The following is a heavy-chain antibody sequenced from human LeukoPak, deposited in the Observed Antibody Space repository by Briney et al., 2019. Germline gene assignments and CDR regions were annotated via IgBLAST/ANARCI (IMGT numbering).Heavy chain of an antibody. J-gene: IGHJ5*02. CDR3: AREVYYYDSSGFDP. Sequence: ASVKVSCKASGYTFTGYYMHWVRQAPGQGLEWMGWINPNSGGTNYAQKFQGRVTMTRDTSISTAYMELSRLRSDDTAVYYCAREVYYYDSSGFDPWGQGTLVTVSS. CDR2: INPNSGGT. V-gene: IGHV1-2*02. D-gene: IGHD3-22*01. CDR1: GYTFTGYY.